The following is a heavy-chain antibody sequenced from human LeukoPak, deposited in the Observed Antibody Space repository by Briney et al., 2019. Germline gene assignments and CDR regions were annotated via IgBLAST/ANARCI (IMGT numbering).Heavy chain of an antibody. V-gene: IGHV3-33*01. D-gene: IGHD1-14*01. J-gene: IGHJ4*02. CDR3: ARDTIQTGSSFDY. CDR2: IWYDGSNQ. Sequence: GRSLRLSCAASGFTFSSYGMHWVRQAPGKGLEWVSLIWYDGSNQYHADSVKGRFTISRDNSKNTLYLRMNSLRAEDTAVYYCARDTIQTGSSFDYWGQGTLVTVSS. CDR1: GFTFSSYG.